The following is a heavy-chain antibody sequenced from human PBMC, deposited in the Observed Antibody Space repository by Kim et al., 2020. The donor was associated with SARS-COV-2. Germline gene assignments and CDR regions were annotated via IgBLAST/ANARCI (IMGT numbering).Heavy chain of an antibody. J-gene: IGHJ6*02. Sequence: SETLSLTCAVSGGSISSSNWWSWVRQPPGKGLEWIGEIYNSGSTNYNPSLKSRVTISVDKSKSQFPLRLSSVTAADTAVYYCARDRLVANYSYYGMDVWGQGTTVTVSS. CDR2: IYNSGST. CDR3: ARDRLVANYSYYGMDV. D-gene: IGHD2-15*01. CDR1: GGSISSSNW. V-gene: IGHV4-4*02.